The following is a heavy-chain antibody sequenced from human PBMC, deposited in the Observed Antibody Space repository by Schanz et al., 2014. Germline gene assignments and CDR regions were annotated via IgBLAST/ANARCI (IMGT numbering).Heavy chain of an antibody. Sequence: DVQLLESGGGLVQPGGSLGLSCVVSGFTVSSDHMSWVRQAPGKGLEWVSTIGYLGDTYYPDSVKGRFTVSRDSGQNSLYLQMNSLSADDTAVFYCAKGMGYCSGGTCYDYYYYGLDVWGQGTTVTVSS. CDR1: GFTVSSDH. CDR2: IGYLGDT. J-gene: IGHJ6*02. V-gene: IGHV3-13*01. D-gene: IGHD2-15*01. CDR3: AKGMGYCSGGTCYDYYYYGLDV.